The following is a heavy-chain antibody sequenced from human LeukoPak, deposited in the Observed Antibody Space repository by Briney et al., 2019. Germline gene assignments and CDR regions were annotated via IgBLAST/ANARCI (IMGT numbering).Heavy chain of an antibody. CDR2: IYHSGST. CDR1: GYSISSGYY. D-gene: IGHD6-13*01. J-gene: IGHJ5*02. V-gene: IGHV4-38-2*02. Sequence: SETLSLTCTVSGYSISSGYYWGWIRQPPGKGLEWIGSIYHSGSTYYNPSLKSRVTISVDTSKNQFSLKLSSVTAADTAVYYCARLRGKYSSSWYKDRWGQGTLVTVSS. CDR3: ARLRGKYSSSWYKDR.